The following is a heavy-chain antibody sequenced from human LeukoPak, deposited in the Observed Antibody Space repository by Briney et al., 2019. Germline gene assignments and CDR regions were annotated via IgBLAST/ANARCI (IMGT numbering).Heavy chain of an antibody. Sequence: ASVTVSCKASGYTFTSYGISWVRQAPGQGLEWMGWISAYNGNTNYAQKLQGRVTMTTDTSTSTAYMELRSLRSDDTAVYYCARDHRSYCSSTSCYPHPGAFDIWGQGTMVTVSS. CDR2: ISAYNGNT. CDR1: GYTFTSYG. V-gene: IGHV1-18*01. CDR3: ARDHRSYCSSTSCYPHPGAFDI. D-gene: IGHD2-2*01. J-gene: IGHJ3*02.